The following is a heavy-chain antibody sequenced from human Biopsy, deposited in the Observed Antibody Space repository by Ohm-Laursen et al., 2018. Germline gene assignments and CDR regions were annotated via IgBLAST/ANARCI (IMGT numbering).Heavy chain of an antibody. Sequence: GASVKVSCKTSGYTFTSYEINWVRQATGQGLEWMGWMNPDSGNTGYAQNFQGRVTMTTDTSTSTAYMELRSLRSDDTAVYYCARDYQPTIITIHYYYYGMDVWGQGTTVTVSS. J-gene: IGHJ6*02. CDR3: ARDYQPTIITIHYYYYGMDV. CDR1: GYTFTSYE. D-gene: IGHD2-2*01. CDR2: MNPDSGNT. V-gene: IGHV1-8*01.